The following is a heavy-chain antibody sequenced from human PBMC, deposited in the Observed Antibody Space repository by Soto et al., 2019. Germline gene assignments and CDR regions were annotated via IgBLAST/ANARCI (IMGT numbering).Heavy chain of an antibody. J-gene: IGHJ3*02. CDR3: AKKRVGSGLGNGAFDI. CDR1: GFTFSSYA. Sequence: PGGSLRLSCAASGFTFSSYAMSWVRQAPGKGLEWVSAVSGSGGSTYYADSVKGRFTISRVNSKNTLYLQMNSLRAEDTAVYYCAKKRVGSGLGNGAFDIWGQGTMVTVSS. V-gene: IGHV3-23*01. CDR2: VSGSGGST. D-gene: IGHD6-19*01.